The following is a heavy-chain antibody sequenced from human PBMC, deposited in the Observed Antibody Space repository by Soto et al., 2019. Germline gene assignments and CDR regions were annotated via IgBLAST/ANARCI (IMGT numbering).Heavy chain of an antibody. J-gene: IGHJ4*02. CDR2: ISAYNGNT. CDR3: ARWYFRGPAAEYFDY. Sequence: QVQLVQSGAEVKKPGASVKVSCKASGYTFTSYGISWVRQAPGQGLEWMGWISAYNGNTNYAQKLQGRVTMTTDTATSTAYMELRSLRSDDTAVYYCARWYFRGPAAEYFDYWGQGTLVTVSS. CDR1: GYTFTSYG. V-gene: IGHV1-18*01. D-gene: IGHD2-2*01.